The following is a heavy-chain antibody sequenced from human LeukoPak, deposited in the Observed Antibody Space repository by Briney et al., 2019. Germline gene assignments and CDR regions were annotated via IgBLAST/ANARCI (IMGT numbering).Heavy chain of an antibody. D-gene: IGHD2-2*01. CDR3: TTGLVVVPAATALDY. Sequence: GGSLRLSCAASGFTFSNAWMSWVRQAPGKGLEWVGRIKSKTDGGTTDYAAPVKGRFTISRDDSKNTLYLQMNSLKTEDTAVYYCTTGLVVVPAATALDYRGQGTLVTVSS. CDR1: GFTFSNAW. V-gene: IGHV3-15*01. CDR2: IKSKTDGGTT. J-gene: IGHJ4*02.